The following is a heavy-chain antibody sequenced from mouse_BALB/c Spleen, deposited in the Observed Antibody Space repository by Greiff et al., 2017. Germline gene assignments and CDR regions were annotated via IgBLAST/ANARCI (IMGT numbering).Heavy chain of an antibody. D-gene: IGHD2-3*01. V-gene: IGHV5-17*02. CDR3: ARSDDGYLYWYFDV. J-gene: IGHJ1*01. CDR2: ISSGSSTI. CDR1: GFTFSSFG. Sequence: EVQLVESGGGLVQPGGSRKLSCAASGFTFSSFGMHWVRQAPEKGLEWVAYISSGSSTIYYADTVKGRFTISRDNPKNTLFLQMTSLRSEDTAMYYCARSDDGYLYWYFDVWGAGTTVTVSS.